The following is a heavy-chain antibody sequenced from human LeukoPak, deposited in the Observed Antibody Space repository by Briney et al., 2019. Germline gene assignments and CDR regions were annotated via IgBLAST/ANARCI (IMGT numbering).Heavy chain of an antibody. V-gene: IGHV3-11*06. J-gene: IGHJ4*02. CDR2: ISSSSSYT. CDR1: GFTFSDYY. CDR3: ARVSDGSGFGDY. D-gene: IGHD3-22*01. Sequence: GGSLRLSCAASGFTFSDYYMSWIRQAPGKGLEWVSYISSSSSYTNYADSVKGRFTISRDNSKNTLYLQMNSLRAEDTAVYYCARVSDGSGFGDYWGQGTLVTVSS.